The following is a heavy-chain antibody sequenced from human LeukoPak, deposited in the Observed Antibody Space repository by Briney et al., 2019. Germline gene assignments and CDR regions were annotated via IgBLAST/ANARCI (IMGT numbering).Heavy chain of an antibody. CDR1: GFTFSSYA. J-gene: IGHJ3*02. D-gene: IGHD3-22*01. V-gene: IGHV3-30*09. CDR3: ARDSDDYYDSSGYAFDI. CDR2: ISYDGSNK. Sequence: QPGRSLRLSCAASGFTFSSYAMHWVRQAPGKGLEWVAVISYDGSNKYYADSVKGRFAISRDNSKNTLYLQMNSLRAEDTAVYYCARDSDDYYDSSGYAFDIWGQGTMVTVSS.